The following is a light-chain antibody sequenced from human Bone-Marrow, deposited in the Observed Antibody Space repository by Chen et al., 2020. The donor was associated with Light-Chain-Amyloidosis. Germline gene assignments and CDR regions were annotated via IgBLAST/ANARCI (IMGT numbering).Light chain of an antibody. J-gene: IGKJ1*01. CDR2: QAS. CDR1: HTISAW. V-gene: IGKV1-5*03. CDR3: HQYKSFPWT. Sequence: DIQMTQSPSTLSASIGDGVTITCRASHTISAWLAWYQQKPGKAPKVLIYQASSLESGVPSRFSGSGSGTEFTLTISSLQPDDFATYYCHQYKSFPWTFGQGTKVEMK.